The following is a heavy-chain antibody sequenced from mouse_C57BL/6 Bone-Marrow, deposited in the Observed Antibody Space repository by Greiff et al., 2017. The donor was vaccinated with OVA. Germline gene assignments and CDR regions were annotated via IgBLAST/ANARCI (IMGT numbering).Heavy chain of an antibody. V-gene: IGHV1-42*01. CDR2: INPSTGGT. CDR1: GYSFTGYY. J-gene: IGHJ2*01. D-gene: IGHD1-1*01. CDR3: ARQDYGSSYFDY. Sequence: EVKLVESGPELVKPGASVKISCKASGYSFTGYYMNWVKQSPEKSLEWIGEINPSTGGTTYNQKFKAKATLTVDKSSSTAYMQLKSLTSEDSAVYYCARQDYGSSYFDYWGQGTTLTVSS.